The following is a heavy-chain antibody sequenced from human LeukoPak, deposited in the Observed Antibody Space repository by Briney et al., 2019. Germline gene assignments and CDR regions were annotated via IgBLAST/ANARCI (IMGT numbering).Heavy chain of an antibody. V-gene: IGHV4-4*07. CDR3: ARDFISEEGLTYAFDI. CDR2: IYTSGST. J-gene: IGHJ3*02. D-gene: IGHD1-14*01. Sequence: PSETLSLTCTVSGGSISSYYWSWIRQPAGKGLEWIGRIYTSGSTNYNPSLKSRVTMSVDTSKNQFSLKLSSVTAADTAVYYCARDFISEEGLTYAFDIWGQGTMVTVSS. CDR1: GGSISSYY.